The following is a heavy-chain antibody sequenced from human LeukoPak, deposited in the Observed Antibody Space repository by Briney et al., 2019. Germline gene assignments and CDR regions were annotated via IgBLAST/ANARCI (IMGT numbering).Heavy chain of an antibody. J-gene: IGHJ4*02. CDR1: GYTFTSYD. D-gene: IGHD5-24*01. CDR2: MNPNSGNT. V-gene: IGHV1-8*01. CDR3: ARQEMATITGCDY. Sequence: ASVTVSCKASGYTFTSYDINWVRQATGQGLEWMGWMNPNSGNTGYAQKFQGRVTMTRNTSISTAYMKLSSLRSEDTAVYYCARQEMATITGCDYWGQGTLVTVSS.